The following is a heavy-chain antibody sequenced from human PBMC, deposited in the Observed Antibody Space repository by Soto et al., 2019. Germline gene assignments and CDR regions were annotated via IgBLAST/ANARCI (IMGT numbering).Heavy chain of an antibody. CDR1: GFTFDDYT. Sequence: GGSLRLSCAASGFTFDDYTMHWVRQAPGKGLEWVSLISWDGGSTYYADSVKGRFTISRDNSKNSLYLQMNSLRTEDTALYYCAKDFLEYQLLWPGQGENGMDVWGQGTTVTVSS. D-gene: IGHD2-2*01. J-gene: IGHJ6*02. CDR3: AKDFLEYQLLWPGQGENGMDV. CDR2: ISWDGGST. V-gene: IGHV3-43*01.